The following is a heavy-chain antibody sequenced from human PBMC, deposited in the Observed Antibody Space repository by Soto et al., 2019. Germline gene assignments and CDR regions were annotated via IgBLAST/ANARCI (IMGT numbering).Heavy chain of an antibody. J-gene: IGHJ4*02. Sequence: GGSLRLSCAASGFTFSDYYMSWIRQAPGKGLEWVSYISSSGSTIYYADSVKGRFTISRDNAKNSLYLQMNSLRAEDTAVYYCARDKRDLRFLEWSYYFDYLGQQTLVTVSS. V-gene: IGHV3-11*01. D-gene: IGHD3-3*01. CDR2: ISSSGSTI. CDR3: ARDKRDLRFLEWSYYFDY. CDR1: GFTFSDYY.